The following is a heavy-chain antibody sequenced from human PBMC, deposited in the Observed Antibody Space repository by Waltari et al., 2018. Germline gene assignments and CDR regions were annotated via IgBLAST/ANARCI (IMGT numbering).Heavy chain of an antibody. D-gene: IGHD3-10*01. CDR1: GFSLSIYW. V-gene: IGHV3-7*01. Sequence: EVQLVESGGGLVQPGGSLRLSCAASGFSLSIYWMSWVRQAPGKGLEWVANIRRDGVTQYYADSVRGRFTISKDNTKNSLFLQMDNLRVEDTAVYYCARDFIGGHSDSFDIWGQGTMVTVSS. CDR2: IRRDGVTQ. CDR3: ARDFIGGHSDSFDI. J-gene: IGHJ3*02.